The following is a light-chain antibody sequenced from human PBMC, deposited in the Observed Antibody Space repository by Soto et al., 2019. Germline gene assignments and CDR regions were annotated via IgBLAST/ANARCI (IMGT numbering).Light chain of an antibody. V-gene: IGKV1-5*01. J-gene: IGKJ2*01. CDR3: QQYDTYYT. CDR2: DVS. Sequence: DIQMTQAPSTLSASFGDRVTITCRASQSVSNWLAWYQQKPGKAPTLLIYDVSRLETGVPSRFSGSGSGTEFTLTINSLQPEDFATYFCQQYDTYYTFGQGTKVDIK. CDR1: QSVSNW.